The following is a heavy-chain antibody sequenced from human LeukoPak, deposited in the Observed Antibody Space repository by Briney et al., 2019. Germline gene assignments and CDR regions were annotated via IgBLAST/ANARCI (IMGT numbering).Heavy chain of an antibody. CDR2: INPSGGST. D-gene: IGHD3-9*01. CDR1: GYTFTSYY. Sequence: ASVKVSCKASGYTFTSYYMHWVRQAPGQGLERMGIINPSGGSTSYAQKFQGRVTMTRDTSTSTVYMELSSLRSEDTAVYYCARVDPNYDILTGYFDYWGQGTLVTVSS. CDR3: ARVDPNYDILTGYFDY. V-gene: IGHV1-46*01. J-gene: IGHJ4*02.